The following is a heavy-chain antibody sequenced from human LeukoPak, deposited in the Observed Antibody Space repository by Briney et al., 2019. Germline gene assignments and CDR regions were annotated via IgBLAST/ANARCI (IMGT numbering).Heavy chain of an antibody. J-gene: IGHJ4*02. CDR1: GYTFTSYY. CDR2: MNPNSGNT. D-gene: IGHD1-20*01. V-gene: IGHV1-8*02. Sequence: ASVKVSCKASGYTFTSYYMHWVRQAPGQGLEWMGWMNPNSGNTGYAQKFQGRVTMTRNTSLSTAYMELSSLRSEDTAVYYCARAPRYNWNDDRDFDYWGQGTLVTVSS. CDR3: ARAPRYNWNDDRDFDY.